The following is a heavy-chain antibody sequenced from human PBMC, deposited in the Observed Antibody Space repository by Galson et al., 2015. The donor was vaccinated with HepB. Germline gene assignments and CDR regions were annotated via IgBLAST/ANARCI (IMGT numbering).Heavy chain of an antibody. V-gene: IGHV4-34*01. Sequence: ETLSLTCAVYGGSFSGYYWSWIRQPPGKGLEWIGEINHSGSTNYNPSLKSRVTISVDTSKNQFSLKLSSVTAADTAVYYCARGKSWYYYYGMDVWGQGTTVTVSS. CDR3: ARGKSWYYYYGMDV. D-gene: IGHD6-13*01. CDR1: GGSFSGYY. J-gene: IGHJ6*02. CDR2: INHSGST.